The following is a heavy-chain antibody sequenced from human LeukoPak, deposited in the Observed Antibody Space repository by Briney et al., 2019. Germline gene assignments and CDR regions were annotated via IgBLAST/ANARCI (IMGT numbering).Heavy chain of an antibody. CDR1: GFTLSMYG. V-gene: IGHV3-30*03. CDR2: MSHDGGIE. CDR3: ARAKIIYSITHMDV. J-gene: IGHJ6*02. D-gene: IGHD5-12*01. Sequence: PGGSLRLSCVASGFTLSMYGMHWVRQAPGKGLEWVAVMSHDGGIEKYAGSVKGRFTISRDNSRETLFLQMNSLRSDDTAVYYCARAKIIYSITHMDVWGQGTTVTVS.